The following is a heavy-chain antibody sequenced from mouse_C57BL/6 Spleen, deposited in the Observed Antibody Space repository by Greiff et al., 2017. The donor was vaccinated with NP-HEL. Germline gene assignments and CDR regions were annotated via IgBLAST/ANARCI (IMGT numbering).Heavy chain of an antibody. CDR2: IWWDDDK. Sequence: QVTLKESGPGILQPSQTLSLTCPFSGFSLSTYGMGVGGTRQPSGKGLEWLAHIWWDDDKYYNPALKSRRTISKDTSKNQVFLKIDNVDTADTATYYCARIDDYDGFDYWGQGTTLTVSS. CDR1: GFSLSTYGMG. V-gene: IGHV8-8*01. J-gene: IGHJ2*01. D-gene: IGHD2-4*01. CDR3: ARIDDYDGFDY.